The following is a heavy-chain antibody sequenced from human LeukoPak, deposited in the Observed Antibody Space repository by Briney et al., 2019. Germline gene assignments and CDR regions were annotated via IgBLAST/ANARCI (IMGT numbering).Heavy chain of an antibody. CDR3: ASGYYDSSGYYYPFDY. V-gene: IGHV3-11*01. D-gene: IGHD3-22*01. Sequence: GGSLRLSCAASGFTFNDYYMSWIRQAPGKGLEWVSYISSSGSTIYYADSVKGRFTISRDNAKNSLYLQMNSLRAEDTAVYCCASGYYDSSGYYYPFDYWGQGTLVTVSS. CDR1: GFTFNDYY. J-gene: IGHJ4*02. CDR2: ISSSGSTI.